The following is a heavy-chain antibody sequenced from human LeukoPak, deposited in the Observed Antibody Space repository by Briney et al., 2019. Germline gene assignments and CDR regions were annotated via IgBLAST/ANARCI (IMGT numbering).Heavy chain of an antibody. J-gene: IGHJ4*02. CDR3: AALPQGYYGVSPRLGGY. CDR2: IVVGSGNT. V-gene: IGHV1-58*02. Sequence: GTSVKVSCKASGFTFTSSAMQWVRQARGQRLEWIGWIVVGSGNTNYAQKFQERVTITRDMSTSTAYMELSSLRSEDTAAYYCAALPQGYYGVSPRLGGYWGQGTLVTVSS. CDR1: GFTFTSSA. D-gene: IGHD4-17*01.